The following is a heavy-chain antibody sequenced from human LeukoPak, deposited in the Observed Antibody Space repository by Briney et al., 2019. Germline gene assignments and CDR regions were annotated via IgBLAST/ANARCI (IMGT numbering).Heavy chain of an antibody. CDR2: AHASGIEK. CDR1: GFTFSGHW. V-gene: IGHV3-7*04. J-gene: IGHJ6*02. CDR3: ARGHYGLDV. Sequence: GGSLRLSCAASGFTFSGHWVSSVRQRPGKGLQWVAHAHASGIEKDYVEYVRGRFTISRDNAKNSAHLQMDTLRVEDSAVYYCARGHYGLDVWGQGTTVTVSS.